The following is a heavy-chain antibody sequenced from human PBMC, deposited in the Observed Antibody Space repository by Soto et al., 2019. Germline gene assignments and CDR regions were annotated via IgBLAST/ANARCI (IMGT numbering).Heavy chain of an antibody. CDR1: GDSVSSNSAA. V-gene: IGHV6-1*01. J-gene: IGHJ5*02. CDR2: TYYRSKWYN. D-gene: IGHD6-13*01. Sequence: SQTLSLTCAISGDSVSSNSAAWNWIRQSPSRGLEWLGRTYYRSKWYNDYAVSVKSRITINPDTSKNQFSLQLNSVTPEDTAVYYCSINEQQLGYNWFDPWGQGTLVTVSS. CDR3: SINEQQLGYNWFDP.